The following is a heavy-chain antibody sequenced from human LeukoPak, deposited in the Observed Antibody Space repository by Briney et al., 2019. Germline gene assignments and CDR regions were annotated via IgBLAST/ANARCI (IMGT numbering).Heavy chain of an antibody. CDR2: ISGSGGST. CDR3: AKGYYYYYYMDV. Sequence: PGGSLRLSCAASGFNFSSYAMSWVRQAPGKGLEWVSAISGSGGSTYYADSVKGRFTISRDNSKNTLYLQMNSLRAEDTAVYYCAKGYYYYYYMDVWGKGTTVTVSS. J-gene: IGHJ6*03. CDR1: GFNFSSYA. V-gene: IGHV3-23*01.